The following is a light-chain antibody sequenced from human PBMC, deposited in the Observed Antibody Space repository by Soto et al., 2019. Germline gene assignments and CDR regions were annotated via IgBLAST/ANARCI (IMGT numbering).Light chain of an antibody. CDR3: CSYAGSYTYLV. CDR1: SSDVGGYNY. J-gene: IGLJ1*01. V-gene: IGLV2-11*01. CDR2: EVS. Sequence: QSALTQPLSASGSPGQSVNISCTGTSSDVGGYNYVSWYQQHPGKAPKLMIYEVSKRPSGVPDRFSGSKSGNTASLTVSGLQAEDEADYYCCSYAGSYTYLVFGAGTKVTVL.